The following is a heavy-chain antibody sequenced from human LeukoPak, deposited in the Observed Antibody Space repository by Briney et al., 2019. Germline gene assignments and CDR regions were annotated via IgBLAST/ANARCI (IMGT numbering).Heavy chain of an antibody. J-gene: IGHJ4*02. CDR1: GFTFSDYY. V-gene: IGHV3-11*01. CDR2: ISSRGYPT. Sequence: PGGSLRLSCLASGFTFSDYYMSWVRQAPGKGLEWISYISSRGYPTYYAESVKGRFTISKDNAKNTLYLQMHNLRAAGTAVYFCARVGIALTSPFDYWGLGTLVAVSS. CDR3: ARVGIALTSPFDY. D-gene: IGHD1-1*01.